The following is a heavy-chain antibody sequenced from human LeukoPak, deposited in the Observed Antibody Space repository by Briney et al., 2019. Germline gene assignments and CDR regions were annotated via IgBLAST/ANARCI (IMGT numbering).Heavy chain of an antibody. D-gene: IGHD1-14*01. V-gene: IGHV3-74*01. CDR2: TDGSST. Sequence: GGSLRLSCAASGFSFEDYAMHWVRQAPGKGLVWVSRTDGSSTTYADSVKGRFSVSMDNARNTLYLQMNSLRAEDTAVYYCARDDYNRLWGQGTQVTVSS. CDR3: ARDDYNRL. J-gene: IGHJ4*02. CDR1: GFSFEDYA.